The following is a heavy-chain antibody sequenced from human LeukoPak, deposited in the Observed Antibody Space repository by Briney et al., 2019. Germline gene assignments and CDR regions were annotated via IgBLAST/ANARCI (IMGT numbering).Heavy chain of an antibody. D-gene: IGHD3-22*01. CDR3: ARGYYDSSGYYYPSYAFDI. CDR1: GFTVSSNY. CDR2: IYSGGST. J-gene: IGHJ3*02. V-gene: IGHV3-53*01. Sequence: GGSLRLSCAASGFTVSSNYMSWVRQAPGKGLEWVSVIYSGGSTYYADSVKGRFTISRDNSKNTLYLQMNSLRAEDTAVYYCARGYYDSSGYYYPSYAFDIWGQGTMVTVSS.